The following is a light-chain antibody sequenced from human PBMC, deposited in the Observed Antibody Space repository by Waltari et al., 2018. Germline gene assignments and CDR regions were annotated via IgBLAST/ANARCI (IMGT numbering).Light chain of an antibody. V-gene: IGLV1-44*01. CDR2: RND. Sequence: QSAPTQAPSASGTPGQTVTISCSGSSSNIGGTSVACHQQLPGMAPTLLIYRNDQRPTDVPDRFSGSKSGTSASLAISGLRSEDEASYHCAAWDDSLNGWVFGGGTKLTVL. CDR1: SSNIGGTS. J-gene: IGLJ3*02. CDR3: AAWDDSLNGWV.